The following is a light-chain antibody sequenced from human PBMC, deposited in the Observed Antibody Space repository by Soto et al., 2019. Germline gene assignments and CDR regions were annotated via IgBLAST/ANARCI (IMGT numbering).Light chain of an antibody. CDR1: QPISSW. Sequence: DIPMTQSPSTLPASVGARVTITCRASQPISSWLAWYQQTPGKAPKLXIYKASTLTSGVPSRFSGSGAGTECTLTISSLQHDDVATDYCQHYNSYSEAFGQGTKVDIK. V-gene: IGKV1-5*03. J-gene: IGKJ1*01. CDR3: QHYNSYSEA. CDR2: KAS.